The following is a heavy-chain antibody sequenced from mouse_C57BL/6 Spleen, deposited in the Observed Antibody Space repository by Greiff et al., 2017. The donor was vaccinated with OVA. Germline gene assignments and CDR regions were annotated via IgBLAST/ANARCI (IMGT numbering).Heavy chain of an antibody. CDR1: GYTFTDYY. V-gene: IGHV1-26*01. Sequence: EVQLQQSGPELVKPGASVKISCKASGYTFTDYYMNWVKQSPGKSLEWIGDINPNNGGTSYNQKFKGKATLTVDKSSSTAYMELRSLTSEDSAVYYWARHPAGVARGYFGGWGTGTTVTVAS. CDR2: INPNNGGT. CDR3: ARHPAGVARGYFGG. D-gene: IGHD3-3*01. J-gene: IGHJ1*03.